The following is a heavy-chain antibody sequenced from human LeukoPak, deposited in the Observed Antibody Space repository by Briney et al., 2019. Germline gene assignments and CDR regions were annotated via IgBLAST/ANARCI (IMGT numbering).Heavy chain of an antibody. CDR1: GYIFAGYY. J-gene: IGHJ5*02. CDR3: SRSADGYNYEPWFDP. V-gene: IGHV1-2*02. CDR2: INPKSGGT. Sequence: ASVKVSCKASGYIFAGYYMHWVRQAPGQGLEWMGWINPKSGGTNFAQKFQGGVTMTRDTSISTAYMELSRVRSDDTAMYYCSRSADGYNYEPWFDPWGQGTLVTVSS. D-gene: IGHD5-24*01.